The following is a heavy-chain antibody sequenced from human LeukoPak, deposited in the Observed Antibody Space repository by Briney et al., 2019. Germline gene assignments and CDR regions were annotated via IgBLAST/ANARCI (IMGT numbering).Heavy chain of an antibody. CDR1: GSTVTDSA. CDR2: SVVGSGYT. CDR3: AADAFFTV. Sequence: SVRLSCKASGSTVTDSAVQCVRQARGQGLEWKGWSVVGSGYTNYAQKLQERVTITRDMPTSTAYMELSSLGSEDTGVYCCAADAFFTVWGQGTLVTVSS. V-gene: IGHV1-58*01. J-gene: IGHJ4*02.